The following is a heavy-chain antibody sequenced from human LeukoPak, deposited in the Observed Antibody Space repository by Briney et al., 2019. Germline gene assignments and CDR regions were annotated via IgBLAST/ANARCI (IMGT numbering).Heavy chain of an antibody. CDR1: GFTFSSYS. CDR3: ARDLRYYHDSSGPVVDY. D-gene: IGHD3-22*01. CDR2: ISSSSSYI. J-gene: IGHJ4*02. Sequence: GGSLRLSCAASGFTFSSYSMNWVRQAPGKGLEWVSSISSSSSYIYYADSVKGRFTISRDNAKNSLYLQMNSLRAEDTAVYYCARDLRYYHDSSGPVVDYWGQGTLVTVSS. V-gene: IGHV3-21*01.